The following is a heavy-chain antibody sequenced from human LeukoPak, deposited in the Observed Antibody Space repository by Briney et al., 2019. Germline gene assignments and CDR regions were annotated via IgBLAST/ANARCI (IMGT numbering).Heavy chain of an antibody. V-gene: IGHV4-59*01. CDR3: ARDTAAAGMYDY. CDR1: GGSISSYY. Sequence: PSETLSLTCTVSGGSISSYYWSWIRQPPGKGLEWMGYIYYSGSTNYNPSLKSRVTISVDTSKTQFSLKLSSVTAADTAVYYCARDTAAAGMYDYWGQGTLVTVSS. CDR2: IYYSGST. J-gene: IGHJ4*02. D-gene: IGHD6-13*01.